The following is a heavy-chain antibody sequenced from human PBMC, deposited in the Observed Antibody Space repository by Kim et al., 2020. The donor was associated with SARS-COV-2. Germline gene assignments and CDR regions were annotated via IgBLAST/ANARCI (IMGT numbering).Heavy chain of an antibody. Sequence: SQSFQGRVTITRDTSASTAYMELSSLRSEDTAVYYCAGGGGDYYYYGMDVWGQGTTVTVSS. D-gene: IGHD2-21*01. CDR3: AGGGGDYYYYGMDV. V-gene: IGHV1-3*01. J-gene: IGHJ6*02.